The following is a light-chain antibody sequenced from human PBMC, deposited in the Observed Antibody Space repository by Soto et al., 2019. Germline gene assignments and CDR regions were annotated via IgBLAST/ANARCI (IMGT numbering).Light chain of an antibody. CDR1: QSVSSSY. CDR2: GAS. Sequence: EIVLTQSPGTLSLSPGERATLSCRASQSVSSSYLAWYQQKPGQAPRLLIYGASSRATGITDRFSGSGSGTDVTLTISRLEPEDFAVYYCQQYGSSPRTFGQGTKLEI. J-gene: IGKJ2*01. CDR3: QQYGSSPRT. V-gene: IGKV3-20*01.